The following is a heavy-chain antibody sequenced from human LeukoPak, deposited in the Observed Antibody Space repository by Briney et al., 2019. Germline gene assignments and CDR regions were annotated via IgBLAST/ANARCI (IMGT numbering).Heavy chain of an antibody. CDR3: ARASNEREGGDY. CDR1: GGSISSYY. V-gene: IGHV4-59*01. CDR2: IYYSGST. D-gene: IGHD4-11*01. Sequence: SETLSLTCTVSGGSISSYYWSWIRQPPGKGLEWIGFIYYSGSTNYNPSLKSRVTISVDTSKNQFPLKLSSVTAADTAVYYCARASNEREGGDYWGKGTLVTVSS. J-gene: IGHJ4*02.